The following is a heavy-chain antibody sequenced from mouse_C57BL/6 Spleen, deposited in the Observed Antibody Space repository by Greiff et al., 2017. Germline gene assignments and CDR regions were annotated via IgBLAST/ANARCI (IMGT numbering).Heavy chain of an antibody. CDR2: IHPNSGST. Sequence: VQLQQPGAELVKPGASVKLSCKASGYTFTSYWMHWVKQRPGQGLEWIGMIHPNSGSTNYNEKFKSKATLTVDKSSSTAYMQRSSLTSEDSAVYYCARWGLDSNYPFDYWGQGTTLTVAS. V-gene: IGHV1-64*01. D-gene: IGHD2-5*01. CDR3: ARWGLDSNYPFDY. CDR1: GYTFTSYW. J-gene: IGHJ2*01.